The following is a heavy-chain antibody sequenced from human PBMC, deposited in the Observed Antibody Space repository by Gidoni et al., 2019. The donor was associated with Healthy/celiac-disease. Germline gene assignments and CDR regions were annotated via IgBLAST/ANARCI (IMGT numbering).Heavy chain of an antibody. Sequence: QVQLVQSGAEVTKPGSSVKVSCKASGGTFSRYAISRVRHAPGQGLEWMGRIIPILGIANYAQKFQGRVTITADKSTSTAYMELSSLRSEDTAVYYCVQPDGYNSGGYWGQGTLVTVSS. J-gene: IGHJ4*02. V-gene: IGHV1-69*04. CDR2: IIPILGIA. D-gene: IGHD5-12*01. CDR3: VQPDGYNSGGY. CDR1: GGTFSRYA.